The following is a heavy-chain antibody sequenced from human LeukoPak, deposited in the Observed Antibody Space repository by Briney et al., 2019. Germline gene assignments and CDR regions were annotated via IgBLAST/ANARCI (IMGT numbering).Heavy chain of an antibody. CDR1: GYTFTSYY. Sequence: ASVKVSCKASGYTFTSYYMHWVRQAPGQGLEWMGKINPSGGSTSYAQKFQGRVTMTRDTSTSTVYMELSSLRSEDTAVYYCASAGDPDAFDIWGQGTMVTVSS. CDR3: ASAGDPDAFDI. D-gene: IGHD4-17*01. J-gene: IGHJ3*02. CDR2: INPSGGST. V-gene: IGHV1-46*01.